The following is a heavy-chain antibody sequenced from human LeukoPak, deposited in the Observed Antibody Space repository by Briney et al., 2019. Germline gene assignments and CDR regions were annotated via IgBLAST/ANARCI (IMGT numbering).Heavy chain of an antibody. CDR2: IYFSGTT. Sequence: SETLSLTCTVSGGSISLYSWSWIGQSPGKGLEWIGDIYFSGTTKYTTSLKSRMTMSVDTSKSQLSLKLTTVTAAETAVYYCARKYYYGSGQRSYWYFDLWGRGTLLTVSS. D-gene: IGHD3-10*01. CDR1: GGSISLYS. J-gene: IGHJ2*01. CDR3: ARKYYYGSGQRSYWYFDL. V-gene: IGHV4-59*01.